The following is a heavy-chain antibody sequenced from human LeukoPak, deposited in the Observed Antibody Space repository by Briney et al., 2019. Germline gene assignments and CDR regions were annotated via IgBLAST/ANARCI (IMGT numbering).Heavy chain of an antibody. CDR3: ARHRAYSSSSPFDY. D-gene: IGHD6-6*01. V-gene: IGHV4-59*08. CDR2: IHYTGST. J-gene: IGHJ4*02. CDR1: GTSISSLY. Sequence: SETLSLTCSVSGTSISSLYWSWIRQPPGKGLEWIGYIHYTGSTNYNPSLKSPVTIFVDTSKNQFSLRLSSVTAADTAVYYCARHRAYSSSSPFDYWGQGTLVTVSP.